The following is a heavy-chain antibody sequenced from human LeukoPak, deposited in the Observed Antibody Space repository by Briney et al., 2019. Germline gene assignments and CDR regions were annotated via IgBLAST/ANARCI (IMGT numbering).Heavy chain of an antibody. CDR3: ARDLSPVIRASPMGY. CDR2: ITYDGYYK. J-gene: IGHJ4*02. D-gene: IGHD2-21*01. CDR1: GFTFTSYG. Sequence: GGSLRLSCAASGFTFTSYGMHWVRQSPGKGLEWVALITYDGYYKYYSDSVKGRFTISSDTSKNTLYLQMNSLRAEDTAVYYCARDLSPVIRASPMGYWGQGTLVTVSS. V-gene: IGHV3-30*03.